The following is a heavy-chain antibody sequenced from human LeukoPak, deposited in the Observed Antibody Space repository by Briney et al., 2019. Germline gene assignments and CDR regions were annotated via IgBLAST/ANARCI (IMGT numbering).Heavy chain of an antibody. CDR2: IYSTGST. CDR3: ARGEAAAAADWYFDL. J-gene: IGHJ2*01. CDR1: GGSISSGGYY. V-gene: IGHV4-61*02. D-gene: IGHD6-13*01. Sequence: PSQTLSLTCTVSGGSISSGGYYWSWIRQPAGKGLEYLGRIYSTGSTNYNPSLRSRVTISVDTSKNHFSLKLSSVTAADTAVYYCARGEAAAAADWYFDLWGRGTLVTVSS.